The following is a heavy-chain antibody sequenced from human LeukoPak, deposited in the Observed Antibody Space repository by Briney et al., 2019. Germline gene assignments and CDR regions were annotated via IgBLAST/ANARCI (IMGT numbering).Heavy chain of an antibody. J-gene: IGHJ4*02. D-gene: IGHD6-13*01. Sequence: GGSLRLSCAASGFTFSSYGMHWVRQAPGKGLGWVAFIRYDGSNKHYADSVKGRFTISRDNSKNTLYLQMNSLRAEDTAVYYCAKDLSNGIAAAGIEYWGQGTLVTVSS. CDR3: AKDLSNGIAAAGIEY. V-gene: IGHV3-30*02. CDR2: IRYDGSNK. CDR1: GFTFSSYG.